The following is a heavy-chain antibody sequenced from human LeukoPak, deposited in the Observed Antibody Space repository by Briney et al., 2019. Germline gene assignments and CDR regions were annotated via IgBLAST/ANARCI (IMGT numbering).Heavy chain of an antibody. J-gene: IGHJ4*02. CDR3: ALCPVIGQNYFDY. Sequence: GGSLRLSCAASGFTFSSYEMNWVRQAPGKGLEWVSYISSSGSTIYYADSVKGRFTISRDNAKNSLYLQMNSLRAEDTAVYYCALCPVIGQNYFDYWGQGTVVTVSS. V-gene: IGHV3-48*03. D-gene: IGHD3-16*02. CDR2: ISSSGSTI. CDR1: GFTFSSYE.